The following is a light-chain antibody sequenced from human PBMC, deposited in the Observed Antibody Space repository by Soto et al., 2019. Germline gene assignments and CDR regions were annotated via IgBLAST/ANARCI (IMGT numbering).Light chain of an antibody. V-gene: IGLV2-23*01. Sequence: QSVLTQPASVSGSPGQSITISCTGTSSDVGSYNLVSWYQQHPGKAPKLMIYEGSKRPSGVSNRFSGSKSGNTASLTISGLQAEHEADYYCCSYAGSSVVVFGGGTKLTVL. J-gene: IGLJ2*01. CDR2: EGS. CDR1: SSDVGSYNL. CDR3: CSYAGSSVVV.